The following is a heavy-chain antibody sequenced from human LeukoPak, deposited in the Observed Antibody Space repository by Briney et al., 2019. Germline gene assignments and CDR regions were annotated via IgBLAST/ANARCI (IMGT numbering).Heavy chain of an antibody. D-gene: IGHD2-2*01. Sequence: SETLSLTCTVSGGSISSSSYYWGWIRQPPGKGLEWIGSIYYSGSTYYNPSLKSRVTISVDTSKNQFSLKLSSVTAADTAVYHCARQRYCSSTSCRTNWFDPWGQGTLVTVSS. CDR3: ARQRYCSSTSCRTNWFDP. V-gene: IGHV4-39*01. CDR2: IYYSGST. CDR1: GGSISSSSYY. J-gene: IGHJ5*02.